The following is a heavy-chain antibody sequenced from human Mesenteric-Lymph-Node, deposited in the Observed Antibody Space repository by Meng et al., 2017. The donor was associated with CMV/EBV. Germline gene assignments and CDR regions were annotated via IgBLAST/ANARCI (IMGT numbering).Heavy chain of an antibody. J-gene: IGHJ6*02. V-gene: IGHV1-18*01. Sequence: ASVKVSCKASGYTFTSYGISWVRQAPRQGLEWMGWISAYNGNTNYAQKLQGRVTMTTDTSTSTAYMELRSLRSDDTAVYYCARASSHPYYYYGMDVWGQGTTVTVSS. CDR2: ISAYNGNT. D-gene: IGHD6-13*01. CDR1: GYTFTSYG. CDR3: ARASSHPYYYYGMDV.